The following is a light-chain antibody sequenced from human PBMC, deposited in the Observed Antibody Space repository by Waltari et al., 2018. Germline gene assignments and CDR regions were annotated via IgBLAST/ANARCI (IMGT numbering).Light chain of an antibody. CDR1: SSNIGRNY. V-gene: IGLV1-51*01. CDR2: DNN. Sequence: QSVLTQPPSVSASPGETVTISCSGSSSNIGRNYVSWSQQVPGTAPKLLIYDNNKRPSGIPDRFSGSTSGTSATLGITGLQTGDEADYYCGTWDRTLTASHVIFGGGTRVTVL. J-gene: IGLJ2*01. CDR3: GTWDRTLTASHVI.